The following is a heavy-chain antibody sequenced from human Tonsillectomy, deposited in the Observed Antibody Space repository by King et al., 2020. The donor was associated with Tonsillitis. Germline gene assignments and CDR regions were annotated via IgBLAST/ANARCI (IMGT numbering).Heavy chain of an antibody. J-gene: IGHJ4*02. CDR3: ARNSYVIFDY. V-gene: IGHV2-70*11. CDR2: IDWDDDK. CDR1: GFSLSPTGMC. Sequence: TLKESGPALVKPTQTLTLTCTFSGFSLSPTGMCVSWIRQPPGKALEWLARIDWDDDKYYSTSLKTRLTISKETSKNQVGLTMTNMDPAETATYYCARNSYVIFDYWGQGTLVTVSS. D-gene: IGHD3-16*01.